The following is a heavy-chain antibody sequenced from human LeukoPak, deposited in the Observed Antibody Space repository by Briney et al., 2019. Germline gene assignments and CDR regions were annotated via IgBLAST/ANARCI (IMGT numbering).Heavy chain of an antibody. CDR3: ARGLMGADAFDI. Sequence: SETLSLTCTVYGGSISSSSYYWGWIRQPPGKGLEWIGSIYYSGSTYYNPSLKSRVTISVDTSKNQFSLKLSSVTAADTAVYYCARGLMGADAFDIWGQGTMVTVSS. CDR2: IYYSGST. D-gene: IGHD4/OR15-4a*01. CDR1: GGSISSSSYY. V-gene: IGHV4-39*07. J-gene: IGHJ3*02.